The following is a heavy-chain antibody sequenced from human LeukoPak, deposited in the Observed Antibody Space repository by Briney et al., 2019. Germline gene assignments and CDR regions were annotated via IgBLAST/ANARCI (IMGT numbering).Heavy chain of an antibody. CDR2: IWYDGSNK. J-gene: IGHJ6*03. D-gene: IGHD1-26*01. Sequence: GGSLRLSCAASGVTFSSYGRHWVRQAPGKGLEWVAFIWYDGSNKYYTDSVKGRFTISRDNSKNTLYLQMNSLRAEDTAVYYCAKGRGWEASYYYYYMDVWGKGTTVTISS. V-gene: IGHV3-30*02. CDR1: GVTFSSYG. CDR3: AKGRGWEASYYYYYMDV.